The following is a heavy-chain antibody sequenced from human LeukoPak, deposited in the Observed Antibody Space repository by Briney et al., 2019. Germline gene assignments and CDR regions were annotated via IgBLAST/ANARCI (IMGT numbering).Heavy chain of an antibody. CDR3: ARRRSIQLWASFDY. D-gene: IGHD5-18*01. CDR1: GGTFSSYA. Sequence: SVKVSCKAAGGTFSSYAISWVRQAPGQGLEWMGGIIPIFGTANYAQKFQGRVTITADESTSTAYMELSSLRSEDTAVYYCARRRSIQLWASFDYWGQGTLVTVSS. CDR2: IIPIFGTA. J-gene: IGHJ4*02. V-gene: IGHV1-69*01.